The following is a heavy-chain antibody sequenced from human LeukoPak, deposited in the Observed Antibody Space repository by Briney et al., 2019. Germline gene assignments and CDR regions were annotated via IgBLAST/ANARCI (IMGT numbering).Heavy chain of an antibody. J-gene: IGHJ5*02. V-gene: IGHV4-59*12. D-gene: IGHD3-22*01. CDR2: IYYSGST. Sequence: SETLSLTCTVSGGSISSYYWSWIRQPPGKGLEWIGYIYYSGSTNYNPSLKSRVTISVDRSKNQFSLKLSSVTAADTAVYYCARGDYDTGSNWFDPWGQGTLVTVSS. CDR3: ARGDYDTGSNWFDP. CDR1: GGSISSYY.